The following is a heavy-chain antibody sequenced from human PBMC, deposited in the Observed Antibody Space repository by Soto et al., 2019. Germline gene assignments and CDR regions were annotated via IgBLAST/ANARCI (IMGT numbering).Heavy chain of an antibody. CDR1: GCTCTSHD. CDR3: ARDLIVVVTGSTYYYYYGMDV. V-gene: IGHV1-46*01. D-gene: IGHD2-21*02. CDR2: INPSGGST. J-gene: IGHJ6*02. Sequence: GCTCTSHDRHWVRQDHGQEGEGIGIINPSGGSTSYAQKFQGRVTMTRDTSTSTVYMELSSLRSEDTAVYYCARDLIVVVTGSTYYYYYGMDVWGQGTTVTVSS.